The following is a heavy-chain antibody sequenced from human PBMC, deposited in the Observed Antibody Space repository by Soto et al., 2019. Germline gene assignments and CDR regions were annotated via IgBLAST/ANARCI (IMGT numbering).Heavy chain of an antibody. CDR3: AGLFRGVRGPNWFDP. CDR2: ISAYNGNT. D-gene: IGHD3-10*01. J-gene: IGHJ5*02. CDR1: GYTFTSYG. V-gene: IGHV1-18*01. Sequence: QVQLVQSGAEVKKPGASVKVSCKASGYTFTSYGISWVRQAPGQGLEWLGWISAYNGNTYYAQKLQGRVTMTTDTSTNTVYMERSSLRVDATDVYYCAGLFRGVRGPNWFDPWGQGTRVTVSS.